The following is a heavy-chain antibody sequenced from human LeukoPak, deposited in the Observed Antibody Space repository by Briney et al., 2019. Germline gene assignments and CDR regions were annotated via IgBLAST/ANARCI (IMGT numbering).Heavy chain of an antibody. D-gene: IGHD3-22*01. CDR1: GGSISSSSYY. V-gene: IGHV4-39*01. CDR2: IYYSGST. J-gene: IGHJ4*02. CDR3: ARHVDNNGYWRD. Sequence: SETLSLTCTVSGGSISSSSYYWGWIRQPPGKGLEWIGSIYYSGSTYYNPSLKSRVTISVDTSKNQFSLKLSSVTAADTAVYYCARHVDNNGYWRDGGQGTRVTVSS.